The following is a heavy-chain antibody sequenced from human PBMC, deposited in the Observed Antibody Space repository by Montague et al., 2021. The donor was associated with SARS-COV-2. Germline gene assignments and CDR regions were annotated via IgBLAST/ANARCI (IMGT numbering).Heavy chain of an antibody. CDR1: GSSVRSYY. V-gene: IGHV4-59*02. CDR2: IYDSGST. D-gene: IGHD4-17*01. CDR3: AGANTVTTFGGPYYFDS. J-gene: IGHJ4*02. Sequence: SETLSLTCIVSGSSVRSYYWSWIRQPPGKGLERIGYIYDSGSTNYNPSLKSRVTISVDTSKNQFPLKLSPVTAADTAVYYCAGANTVTTFGGPYYFDSWGQGTLVTVSA.